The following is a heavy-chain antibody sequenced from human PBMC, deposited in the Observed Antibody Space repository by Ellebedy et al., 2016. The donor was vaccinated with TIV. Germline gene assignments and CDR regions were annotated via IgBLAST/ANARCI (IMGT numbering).Heavy chain of an antibody. CDR1: GYTLTELS. CDR2: FDPEDGET. Sequence: ASVKVSCXVSGYTLTELSMHWVRQAPGKGLEWMGGFDPEDGETIYAQKFQGRVTMTEDTSTDTAYMELSSLRSEDTAVYYCATNHLRWGSYYYGMDVWGQGTTVTVSS. V-gene: IGHV1-24*01. D-gene: IGHD1-14*01. CDR3: ATNHLRWGSYYYGMDV. J-gene: IGHJ6*02.